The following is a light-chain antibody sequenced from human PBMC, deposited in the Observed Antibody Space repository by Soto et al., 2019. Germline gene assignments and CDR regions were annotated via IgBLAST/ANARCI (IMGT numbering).Light chain of an antibody. V-gene: IGKV3-11*01. CDR1: QSVSGY. Sequence: EIVLTQSPGTLSLSPGETATLSRRASQSVSGYIGWYQQKPGQAPRLLIYADSNRATGIPARFSGSGSGTDFTLTISSLEPEDFSVYYCQQRYNWPITFGQGTRLEI. CDR2: ADS. J-gene: IGKJ5*01. CDR3: QQRYNWPIT.